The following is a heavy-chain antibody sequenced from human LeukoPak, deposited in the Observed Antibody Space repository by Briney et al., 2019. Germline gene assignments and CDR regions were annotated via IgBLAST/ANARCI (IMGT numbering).Heavy chain of an antibody. CDR1: GFKFDDYG. CDR3: AGYYYDSSRGFDL. CDR2: INWNGAWT. Sequence: GGSLRLSCAASGFKFDDYGMSWVRQAPGKGLEWVCDINWNGAWTGYADSVKGRFTISRDNAKNSLHLQMNSLRAEDTALYYCAGYYYDSSRGFDLWGQGTLVTVSA. D-gene: IGHD3-22*01. J-gene: IGHJ5*02. V-gene: IGHV3-20*04.